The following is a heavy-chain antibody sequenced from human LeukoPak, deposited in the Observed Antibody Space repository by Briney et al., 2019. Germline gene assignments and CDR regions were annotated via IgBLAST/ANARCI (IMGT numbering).Heavy chain of an antibody. D-gene: IGHD3-10*01. V-gene: IGHV3-20*04. J-gene: IGHJ4*02. CDR2: INWNSGST. Sequence: GGSRRLSCAASGFTFDDYGMSWVRQAPGKGLEWVSGINWNSGSTVYADSVKGRFTISRDNAKNSLYLQMNSLRAEDTALYYCARDKDGSGSYYMSGFDYWGQGTLVTVSS. CDR1: GFTFDDYG. CDR3: ARDKDGSGSYYMSGFDY.